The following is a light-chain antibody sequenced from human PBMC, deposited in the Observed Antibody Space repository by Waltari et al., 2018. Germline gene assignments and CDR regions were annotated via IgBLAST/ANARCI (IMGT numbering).Light chain of an antibody. J-gene: IGLJ1*01. V-gene: IGLV2-14*03. Sequence: QSALTQPASVSGSPGQSITISCTGTSNDIGNYKYVSWYQQNPDKAPKLMIYDVSNRPSGVSYRFSGSKSGNTASLTISGLQAEDEADYYCSSYTTSNSFVFGSGTTVTVL. CDR1: SNDIGNYKY. CDR3: SSYTTSNSFV. CDR2: DVS.